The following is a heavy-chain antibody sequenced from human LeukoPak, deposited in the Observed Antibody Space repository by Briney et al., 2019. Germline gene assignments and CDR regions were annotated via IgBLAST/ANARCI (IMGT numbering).Heavy chain of an antibody. Sequence: QPGGSLRLSCAASGFTFSSYGMHWVRQAPGKGLEWVAFIRYDGSNKYYADSVKGRFTISRDNSKNTLYLQMNSLRAEDTAVYYCAKGPTWVQLWRTEQPPYYFDYWGQGTLVTVSS. CDR2: IRYDGSNK. CDR1: GFTFSSYG. J-gene: IGHJ4*02. V-gene: IGHV3-30*02. CDR3: AKGPTWVQLWRTEQPPYYFDY. D-gene: IGHD5-18*01.